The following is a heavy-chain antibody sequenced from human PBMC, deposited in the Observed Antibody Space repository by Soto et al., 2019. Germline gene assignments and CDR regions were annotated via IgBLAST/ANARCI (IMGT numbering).Heavy chain of an antibody. J-gene: IGHJ4*02. Sequence: QVQLQESGPGLVKPSQTLSLTCTVSGGSISSGGYYWSWIRQHPGKGLEWIGYIYYSGSTYYNPSLKSRVTISVDTSKNQFSLKLSSVTAADTALYYCARALSHHYGDYVGVLDYWGQGTLVTVSS. CDR3: ARALSHHYGDYVGVLDY. V-gene: IGHV4-31*03. D-gene: IGHD4-17*01. CDR2: IYYSGST. CDR1: GGSISSGGYY.